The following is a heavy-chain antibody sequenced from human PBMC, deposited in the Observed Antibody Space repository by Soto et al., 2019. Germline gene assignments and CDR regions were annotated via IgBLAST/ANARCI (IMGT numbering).Heavy chain of an antibody. CDR1: GFTFSSYD. Sequence: GGSLRLSCAASGFTFSSYDMHWVRQATGKGLEWVSAIGTAGDTYYPGSVKGRFTISRENAKNSLYLQMNSLRAGDTAVYYCARGALYGDSNYFDYWGQGTLVTVSS. V-gene: IGHV3-13*01. CDR3: ARGALYGDSNYFDY. CDR2: IGTAGDT. J-gene: IGHJ4*02. D-gene: IGHD4-17*01.